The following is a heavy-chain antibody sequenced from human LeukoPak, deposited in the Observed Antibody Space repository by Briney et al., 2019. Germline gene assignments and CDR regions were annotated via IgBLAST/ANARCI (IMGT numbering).Heavy chain of an antibody. CDR3: AGRRYCSSTSCYRDYYYMDI. Sequence: GASVKVSCKASGYTFTGYYMHWVRQAPGQGLEWMGWINPNSGGTNCAQKFQGRVTMTRDTSISTAYMELSRLRSDDTAVYYCAGRRYCSSTSCYRDYYYMDIWGKGTTVTVSS. CDR2: INPNSGGT. D-gene: IGHD2-2*01. CDR1: GYTFTGYY. V-gene: IGHV1-2*02. J-gene: IGHJ6*03.